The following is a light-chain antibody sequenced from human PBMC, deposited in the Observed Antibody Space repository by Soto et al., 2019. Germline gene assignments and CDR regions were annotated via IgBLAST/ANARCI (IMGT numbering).Light chain of an antibody. CDR2: DAS. Sequence: DIQITHSPSSLPSWLGNRVAITCQASQNINNYLNWYQQKPGRAPKLLIYDASNLEAGVPSRFRGSGSGTDFTFTISRLQTEDIATYYCQQHENLPTFGQGTRLEIK. J-gene: IGKJ5*01. CDR1: QNINNY. V-gene: IGKV1-33*01. CDR3: QQHENLPT.